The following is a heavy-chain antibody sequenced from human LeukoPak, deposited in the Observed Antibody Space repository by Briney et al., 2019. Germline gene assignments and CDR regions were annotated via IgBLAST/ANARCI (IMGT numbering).Heavy chain of an antibody. Sequence: PGGSLRLSCVASGFTFSNFWMSWVRQAPGRGLEWVANIHPEGNEKYHVESVKGRLTISRDNAKNSLFLQMNGLRVEDTAVYYCARGDDFSGDHWGQGILVTVSS. V-gene: IGHV3-7*04. CDR3: ARGDDFSGDH. CDR2: IHPEGNEK. D-gene: IGHD1-1*01. CDR1: GFTFSNFW. J-gene: IGHJ4*02.